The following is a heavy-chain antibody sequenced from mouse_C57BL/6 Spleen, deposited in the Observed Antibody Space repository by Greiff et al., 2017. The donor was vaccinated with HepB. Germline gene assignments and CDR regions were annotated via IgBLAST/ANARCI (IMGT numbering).Heavy chain of an antibody. D-gene: IGHD1-1*01. CDR2: IDPSDSYT. V-gene: IGHV1-50*01. Sequence: QVHVKQPGAELVKPGASVKLSCKASGYTFTSYWMQWVKQRPGQGLEWIGEIDPSDSYTNYNQKFKGKATLTVDTSSSTAYMQLSSLTSEDSAVYYCARRSDYYGFDYWGQGTTLTVSS. CDR3: ARRSDYYGFDY. CDR1: GYTFTSYW. J-gene: IGHJ2*01.